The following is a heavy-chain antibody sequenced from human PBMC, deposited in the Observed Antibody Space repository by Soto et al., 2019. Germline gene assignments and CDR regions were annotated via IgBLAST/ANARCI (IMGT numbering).Heavy chain of an antibody. J-gene: IGHJ4*01. D-gene: IGHD3-9*01. CDR2: IKSKFGGETI. CDR1: GSNFSHVW. CDR3: ATGLLRYYAY. V-gene: IGHV3-15*01. Sequence: GGSLRLSCAASGSNFSHVWMSWIRQAQGKGLEGVGRIKSKFGGETIDYAAPVKGRFTISRDDSKNIVYLQMNSLNPEDTAVYYCATGLLRYYAYWGHGTLVTVSS.